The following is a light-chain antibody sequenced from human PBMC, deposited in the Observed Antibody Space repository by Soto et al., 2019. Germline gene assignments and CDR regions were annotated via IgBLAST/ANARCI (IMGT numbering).Light chain of an antibody. CDR3: QQLNTFPVT. J-gene: IGKJ5*01. Sequence: DIQLTQPPSFLSASVGDRVTITCRASQGISSYLAWYQQTPGKAPKLLIYASSTLQSGVPSRFSGSGSGTEFTLTISSLQPEDFATYYCQQLNTFPVTFGQGTRLDI. V-gene: IGKV1-9*01. CDR1: QGISSY. CDR2: ASS.